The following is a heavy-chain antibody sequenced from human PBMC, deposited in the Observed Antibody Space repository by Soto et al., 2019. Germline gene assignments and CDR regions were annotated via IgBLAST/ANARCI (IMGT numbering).Heavy chain of an antibody. D-gene: IGHD3-22*01. CDR1: GDSISRSHW. J-gene: IGHJ4*02. CDR3: ARVRYDRSGFDH. V-gene: IGHV4-4*02. CDR2: ISHSGIT. Sequence: QVQLQESGPGLVRPSGALSVTCAVSGDSISRSHWWSWVRQSPGKGLEWIGEISHSGITNYNPSLKSRVTISGDKSKKQLSLKLTSVTAAATAVYYCARVRYDRSGFDHWGQGTLVSVSS.